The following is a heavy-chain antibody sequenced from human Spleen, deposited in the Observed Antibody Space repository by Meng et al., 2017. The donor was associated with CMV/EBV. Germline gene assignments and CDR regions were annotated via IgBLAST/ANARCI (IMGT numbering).Heavy chain of an antibody. CDR1: GYNFNIHW. CDR3: ARRTDYRGDY. J-gene: IGHJ4*02. Sequence: KISCQASGYNFNIHWIAWVRQMPGKGLEWMGIIYPADSDTRYSTSFQGQVTISVDKSITTAYLQWNSLKASDTAMYYCARRTDYRGDYWGQGTLVTVSS. CDR2: IYPADSDT. V-gene: IGHV5-51*01. D-gene: IGHD4-11*01.